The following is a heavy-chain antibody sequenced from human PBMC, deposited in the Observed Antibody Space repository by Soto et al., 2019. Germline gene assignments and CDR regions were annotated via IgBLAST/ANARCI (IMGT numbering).Heavy chain of an antibody. D-gene: IGHD2-2*01. CDR2: INPSTGDI. CDR3: ARDGGYQRFDL. V-gene: IGHV1-46*03. Sequence: QVQLAQSGAEVKKPAASVKVSCKASGYTFTDYYIHWVRQAPGQGLEWMGIINPSTGDITYAQKFQGRVTMTRDTSTIIVYMELSSLRSEDTAVYYCARDGGYQRFDLWGPGALVTVSS. CDR1: GYTFTDYY. J-gene: IGHJ4*02.